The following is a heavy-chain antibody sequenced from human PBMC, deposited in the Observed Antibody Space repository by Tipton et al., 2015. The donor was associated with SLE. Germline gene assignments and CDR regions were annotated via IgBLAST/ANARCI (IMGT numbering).Heavy chain of an antibody. CDR1: GVSINGGGYY. J-gene: IGHJ6*03. V-gene: IGHV4-31*03. CDR2: IYYSGNT. CDR3: THSTDYYYMDV. Sequence: TLSLTCSVSGVSINGGGYYWSWIRQHPGKGPEWIGHIYYSGNTHYNSSLKSRLTISVDTSKNQFSLKLTSVTPADTAVYYCTHSTDYYYMDVWGEGTTVTVSS. D-gene: IGHD5-18*01.